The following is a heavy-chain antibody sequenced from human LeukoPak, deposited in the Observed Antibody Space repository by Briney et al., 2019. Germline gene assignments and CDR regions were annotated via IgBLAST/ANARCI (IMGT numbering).Heavy chain of an antibody. Sequence: KPSETLSLTCTISGGSVSDYYWSRIRQSPGKGLEWIGYIYHTGSTSYSPSLKSRVTISADTSQNQFSLKLSSVTAADTAVYYCASRKLGNDYWGQGTLVTVSS. CDR1: GGSVSDYY. CDR3: ASRKLGNDY. D-gene: IGHD7-27*01. CDR2: IYHTGST. V-gene: IGHV4-59*02. J-gene: IGHJ4*02.